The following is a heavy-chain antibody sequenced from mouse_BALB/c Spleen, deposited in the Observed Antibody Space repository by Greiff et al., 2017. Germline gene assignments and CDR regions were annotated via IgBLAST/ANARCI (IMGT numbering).Heavy chain of an antibody. Sequence: QVQLQQSGAELVRPGPSVKISCKASGYAFSSYWMNWVKQRPGQGLEWIGQIYPGDGDTNYNGKFKGKATLTADKSSSTAYMQLSSLTSEDSAVYYCARSAYYGEDAMDYWGQGTSVTVSS. D-gene: IGHD1-1*01. CDR1: GYAFSSYW. CDR3: ARSAYYGEDAMDY. V-gene: IGHV1-80*01. J-gene: IGHJ4*01. CDR2: IYPGDGDT.